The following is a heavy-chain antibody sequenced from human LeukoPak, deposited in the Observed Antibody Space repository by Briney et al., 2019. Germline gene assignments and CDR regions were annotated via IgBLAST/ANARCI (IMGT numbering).Heavy chain of an antibody. V-gene: IGHV4-39*07. CDR3: ASYSSGYWVYFDY. CDR1: GGSISSSSYY. D-gene: IGHD3-22*01. Sequence: PSETLSLTCTVSGGSISSSSYYWGWIRQPPGKGLEWIGSIYYSGSTYYNPSLKSRVTISLDTSKNQFSLKLSSVTAADTAVYYCASYSSGYWVYFDYWGQGTLVTVSS. CDR2: IYYSGST. J-gene: IGHJ4*02.